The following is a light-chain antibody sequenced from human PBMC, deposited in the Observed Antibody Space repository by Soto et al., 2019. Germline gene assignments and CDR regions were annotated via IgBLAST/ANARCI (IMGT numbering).Light chain of an antibody. J-gene: IGKJ4*01. V-gene: IGKV1-5*03. CDR3: QQYNLKSLS. CDR1: QNISSW. CDR2: QAS. Sequence: DIQMPQSPSTLSASIGDRVTITCRSSQNISSWLSWYQQKPGKAPNLLIYQASSLESGVPSRFSGSGSGTEFSLTISSLQPDDFATFYCQQYNLKSLSFCGGTKVEIK.